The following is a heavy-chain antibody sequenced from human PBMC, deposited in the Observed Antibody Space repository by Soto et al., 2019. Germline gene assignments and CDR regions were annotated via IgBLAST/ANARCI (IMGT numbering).Heavy chain of an antibody. V-gene: IGHV2-5*02. CDR2: IYWDDDE. CDR1: GFSLSTGGVG. CDR3: AHMTYDDGRIEY. D-gene: IGHD3-22*01. Sequence: QITLKESGPMLVKPTQPLTLTCTFSGFSLSTGGVGVGWIRQPPGEALEWLAFIYWDDDERYSPSLKSRLTITRDTSKNQVVLTMTNMDPVDTATYDFAHMTYDDGRIEYWGQGTLVTVSS. J-gene: IGHJ4*02.